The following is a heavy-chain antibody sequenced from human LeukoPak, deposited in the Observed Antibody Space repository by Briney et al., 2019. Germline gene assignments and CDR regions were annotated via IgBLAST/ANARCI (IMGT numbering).Heavy chain of an antibody. CDR3: ANMPLYNAFDI. J-gene: IGHJ3*02. CDR2: IIPIFGTA. Sequence: SVKVSCRASGGTFSSYAISWVRQAPGQGLEWMGGIIPIFGTANYAQKFQGRVTITTDESTSTAYMELSSLRSEDTAVYYCANMPLYNAFDIWGQGTMVTVSS. CDR1: GGTFSSYA. D-gene: IGHD1-1*01. V-gene: IGHV1-69*05.